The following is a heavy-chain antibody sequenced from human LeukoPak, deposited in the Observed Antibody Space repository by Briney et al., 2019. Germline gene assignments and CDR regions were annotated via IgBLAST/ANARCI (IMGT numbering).Heavy chain of an antibody. CDR3: VRDWSRGYFDY. D-gene: IGHD3-3*01. V-gene: IGHV3-69-1*01. J-gene: IGHJ4*02. CDR2: ISSLSAI. Sequence: TGGSLRLSCTASGFTFGDYAMSWVRQAPGKGLQWVSYISSLSAIYYTDSVKGRFTISRDNAQNSLHLQMNSLRDEDTAVYYCVRDWSRGYFDYWGQGTLVTVSS. CDR1: GFTFGDYA.